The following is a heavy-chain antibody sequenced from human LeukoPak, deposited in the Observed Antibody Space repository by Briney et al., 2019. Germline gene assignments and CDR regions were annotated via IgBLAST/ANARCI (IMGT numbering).Heavy chain of an antibody. CDR3: AKSHSVGYRGYFDY. CDR1: GFTFTTYA. CDR2: ISDSGAST. Sequence: PAGGSLRLSCAASGFTFTTYAMSWVRQAPGKGLEWVSTISDSGASTYYADSVKGRFTISRDNSKNTLYLQMNSLRAEDTAVYYCAKSHSVGYRGYFDYWGRGTLVTVSS. V-gene: IGHV3-23*01. J-gene: IGHJ4*02. D-gene: IGHD5-12*01.